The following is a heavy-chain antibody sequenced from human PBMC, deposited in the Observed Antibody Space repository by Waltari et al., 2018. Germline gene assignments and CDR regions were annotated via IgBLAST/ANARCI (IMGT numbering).Heavy chain of an antibody. Sequence: EVQLVESGGGLVQPGGSLRLSCAASGFTFSRYAMPWVRPAPGPGLEWVSYISSSGSTIYYADSVKGRFTISRDNAKNSLCRQINSRRAEDTAVYYCARDRDDYVCGSYRPDAFDIWGQGTMVTVSS. J-gene: IGHJ3*02. D-gene: IGHD3-16*02. CDR1: GFTFSRYA. V-gene: IGHV3-48*03. CDR3: ARDRDDYVCGSYRPDAFDI. CDR2: ISSSGSTI.